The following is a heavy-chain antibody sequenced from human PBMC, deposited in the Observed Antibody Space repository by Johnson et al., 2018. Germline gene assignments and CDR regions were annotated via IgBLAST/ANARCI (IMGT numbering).Heavy chain of an antibody. V-gene: IGHV3-48*02. D-gene: IGHD3-22*01. CDR2: ISSGSSTI. CDR1: GFTFSSYS. CDR3: ARAPYYDSSGSYYYYGMDI. J-gene: IGHJ6*02. Sequence: EVQLLESGGGLVKHGGSLRLSCAASGFTFSSYSMNWVRQAPGKGLEWVSYISSGSSTIYYADSVKGRFTISRDNAKNSLYLQMSSLRDEDTAVYYCARAPYYDSSGSYYYYGMDIWGQGTTVTVS.